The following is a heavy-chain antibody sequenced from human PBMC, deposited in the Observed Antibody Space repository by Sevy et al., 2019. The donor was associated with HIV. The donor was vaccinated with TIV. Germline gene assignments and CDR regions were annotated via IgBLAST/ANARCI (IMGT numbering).Heavy chain of an antibody. CDR1: GFTFSAYS. J-gene: IGHJ5*02. V-gene: IGHV3-21*01. CDR3: ARNLVYRILEEFDP. CDR2: ISSSSTYI. Sequence: GGSLRLSCAASGFTFSAYSMNWVRQAPGKGLEWVSSISSSSTYIYYTDSVRGRFTISRDNAKNSVDLQMSSLRAEDTAVYYCARNLVYRILEEFDPWGQGTLVTVSS. D-gene: IGHD1-1*01.